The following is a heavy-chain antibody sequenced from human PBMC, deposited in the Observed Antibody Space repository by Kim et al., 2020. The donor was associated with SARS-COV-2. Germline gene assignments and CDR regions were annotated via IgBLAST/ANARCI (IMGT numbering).Heavy chain of an antibody. CDR3: ARDYEDSVVVPAAHYYY. J-gene: IGHJ6*01. CDR1: GFTFSSYA. V-gene: IGHV3-30-3*01. CDR2: ISYDGSNK. Sequence: GGSLRLSCAASGFTFSSYAMHWVRQAPGKGLEWVAVISYDGSNKYYADSVKGRFTISRDNSKNTLYLQMNSLRAEDTAVYYCARDYEDSVVVPAAHYYY. D-gene: IGHD2-2*01.